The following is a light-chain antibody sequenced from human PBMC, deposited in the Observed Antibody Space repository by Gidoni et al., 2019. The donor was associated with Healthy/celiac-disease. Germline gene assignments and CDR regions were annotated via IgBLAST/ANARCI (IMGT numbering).Light chain of an antibody. J-gene: IGLJ2*01. CDR2: GNS. CDR1: SSNNGAGYD. Sequence: QSVLTQPPSMSGAPGQRVTISCTGSSSNNGAGYDVHWYQQLPGTAPKLLIYGNSNRPSGVPDRFSGSKSGTSASLAITGLQAEDEADYYCQSYGSSLSGSMVFVGGTKLTVL. CDR3: QSYGSSLSGSMV. V-gene: IGLV1-40*01.